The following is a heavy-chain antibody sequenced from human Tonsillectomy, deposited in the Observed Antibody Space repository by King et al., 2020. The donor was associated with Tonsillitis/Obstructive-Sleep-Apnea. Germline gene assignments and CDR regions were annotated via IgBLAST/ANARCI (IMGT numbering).Heavy chain of an antibody. V-gene: IGHV3-33*01. D-gene: IGHD2-2*01. CDR2: IWDDGSNK. Sequence: VQLVESGGGVVQPGRSLRLSCAASGFTFSSYGMYWGRQAPGKGRGWVAVIWDDGSNKYYADSVKGRFTISRDNSKNTLYLQMNSLRAEDTAVYYCAREGDIVVVPAALDYWGQGTLVTVSS. CDR1: GFTFSSYG. CDR3: AREGDIVVVPAALDY. J-gene: IGHJ4*02.